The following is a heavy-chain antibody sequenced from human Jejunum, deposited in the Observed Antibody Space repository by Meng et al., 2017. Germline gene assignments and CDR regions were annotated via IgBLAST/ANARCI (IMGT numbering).Heavy chain of an antibody. D-gene: IGHD6-13*01. V-gene: IGHV4-61*01. CDR3: ARERPVAGTHIDC. CDR1: GASVSSGSYY. CDR2: IFFSGST. J-gene: IGHJ4*02. Sequence: SETLSLTCTVSGASVSSGSYYWSWIRQPPGKGLEWIGYIFFSGSTNYNPSLKSRVTISLDTSKNQFSLKLTSVTAADTAVYYCARERPVAGTHIDCWGQGTLVTVSS.